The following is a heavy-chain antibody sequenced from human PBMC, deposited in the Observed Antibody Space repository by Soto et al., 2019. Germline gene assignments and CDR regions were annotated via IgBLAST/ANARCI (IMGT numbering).Heavy chain of an antibody. J-gene: IGHJ4*02. CDR3: SRIAVPGPITGFDY. D-gene: IGHD6-19*01. CDR2: VSYTGST. CDR1: GGSISNSSYL. Sequence: QLQLQESGPRLVKPSETLSLTCTVSGGSISNSSYLWGWIRQPPGKGLQWIGSVSYTGSTYYNPSLKPRVTIPVDTSKTLSSLRLSSVTAADTAVYYCSRIAVPGPITGFDYWGQGALVTVSS. V-gene: IGHV4-39*01.